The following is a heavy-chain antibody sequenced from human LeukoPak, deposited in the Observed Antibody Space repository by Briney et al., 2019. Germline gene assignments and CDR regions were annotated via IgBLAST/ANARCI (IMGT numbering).Heavy chain of an antibody. CDR3: AMSIAGAFDI. V-gene: IGHV4-59*08. D-gene: IGHD6-6*01. Sequence: SETLSLTCTVSGGSISSYYWSWIRQPPGKGLEYIGHIYYSGSTSYNPSLKSRVTISVDTSKNQFSLKLSSVTAADTAVYYCAMSIAGAFDIWGQGTMVTVSS. J-gene: IGHJ3*02. CDR1: GGSISSYY. CDR2: IYYSGST.